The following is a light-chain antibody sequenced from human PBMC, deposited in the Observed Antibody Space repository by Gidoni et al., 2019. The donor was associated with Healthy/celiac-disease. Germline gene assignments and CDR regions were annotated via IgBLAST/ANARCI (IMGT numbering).Light chain of an antibody. V-gene: IGKV3-15*01. J-gene: IGKJ4*01. CDR3: QQYNNWPPLT. CDR1: QSVNSN. Sequence: EIVMTQSPATLSVSPGERATLACRASQSVNSNLAWYQQKPGQAPRLLIYGASTRATGIPARFSGSVSGTEFTLTISSLQSEDFAVYYCQQYNNWPPLTFXGXTKVEIK. CDR2: GAS.